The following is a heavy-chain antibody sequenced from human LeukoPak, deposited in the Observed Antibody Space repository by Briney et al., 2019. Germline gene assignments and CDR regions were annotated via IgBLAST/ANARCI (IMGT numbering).Heavy chain of an antibody. J-gene: IGHJ4*02. Sequence: SETLSLTCTVSGGSISSYYWSWIRQPPGKGLEWIGYIYYSGSTNYNPSLKSRVTISVDTSKNQFSLKLSSVTAADTAVYYCARGQYSSGWDWGQGTLVTVSS. D-gene: IGHD6-19*01. CDR1: GGSISSYY. V-gene: IGHV4-59*08. CDR2: IYYSGST. CDR3: ARGQYSSGWD.